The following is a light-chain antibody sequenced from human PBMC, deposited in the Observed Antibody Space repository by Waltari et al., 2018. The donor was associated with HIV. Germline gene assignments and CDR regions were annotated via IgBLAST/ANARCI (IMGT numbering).Light chain of an antibody. CDR3: YSTDSSGNHRGV. V-gene: IGLV3-10*01. Sequence: SHELTQPPSVSVSPGQTARITCSGDALPNNYASWYQQKSGQAPVLVIYEDSKRPSGIPERFSGSSSGTMATLTISGAQVEDEADYYCYSTDSSGNHRGVFGGGTKLTVL. J-gene: IGLJ3*02. CDR2: EDS. CDR1: ALPNNY.